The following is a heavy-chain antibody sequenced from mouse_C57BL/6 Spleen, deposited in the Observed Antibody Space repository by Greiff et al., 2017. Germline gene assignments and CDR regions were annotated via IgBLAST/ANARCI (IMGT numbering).Heavy chain of an antibody. CDR1: GFTFSSYA. V-gene: IGHV5-9-1*02. CDR2: ISSGGDYI. CDR3: TRVGYYGNYLDD. Sequence: EVMLVESGEGLVKPGGSLKLSCAASGFTFSSYAMSWVRQTPEKRLEWVAYISSGGDYIYYADTVKGRFTISRDNARNTLYLQMSRLQSEDTAMYYCTRVGYYGNYLDDWGQGTSVTVSS. D-gene: IGHD2-1*01. J-gene: IGHJ4*01.